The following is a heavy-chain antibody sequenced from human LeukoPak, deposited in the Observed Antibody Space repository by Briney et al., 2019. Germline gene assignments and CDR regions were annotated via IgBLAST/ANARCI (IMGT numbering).Heavy chain of an antibody. Sequence: SETLSLTCSVSGDSISSSTDYWGWIPQPPGKGLEYIGSISKSESTYYDPSLRGRVTISVDTSKNQFSLKVTSVTAADTAVYYCSRLILTGVDGRGWFDSWGQGTLVTVS. J-gene: IGHJ5*01. CDR2: ISKSEST. V-gene: IGHV4-39*01. CDR3: SRLILTGVDGRGWFDS. D-gene: IGHD1-14*01. CDR1: GDSISSSTDY.